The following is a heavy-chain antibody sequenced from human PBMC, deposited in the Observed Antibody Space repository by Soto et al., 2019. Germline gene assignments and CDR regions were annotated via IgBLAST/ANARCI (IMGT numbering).Heavy chain of an antibody. D-gene: IGHD6-13*01. CDR2: IYPGYSDT. Sequence: EVYLAQSGAEVKKPGESLKISCKGSGYNFNRYWIGWVRQMPGKGLEWMVVIYPGYSDTRYSPSLQVQVTISADKSSSAAYLQWSSLHASYTATYYCARSLVKGTDEAFEIWGQGTMVTVSS. CDR1: GYNFNRYW. V-gene: IGHV5-51*03. J-gene: IGHJ3*02. CDR3: ARSLVKGTDEAFEI.